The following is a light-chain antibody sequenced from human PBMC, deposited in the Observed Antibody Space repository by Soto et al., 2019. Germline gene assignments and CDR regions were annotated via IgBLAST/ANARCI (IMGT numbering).Light chain of an antibody. J-gene: IGLJ2*01. CDR2: SDN. CDR3: ASWHDSHNGPV. CDR1: SSNIGSNT. Sequence: QSVLTQPPSASGTPGQRVTISCSGSSSNIGSNTVNWYQQLPGMPPKLLIYSDNKRPSGVPDRFSGSKSGTSASLVISGLQSEDEADDAGASWHDSHNGPVFGGGTKLTVL. V-gene: IGLV1-44*01.